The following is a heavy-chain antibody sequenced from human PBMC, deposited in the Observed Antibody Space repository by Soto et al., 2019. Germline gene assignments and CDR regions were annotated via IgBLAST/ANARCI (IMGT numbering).Heavy chain of an antibody. J-gene: IGHJ6*02. D-gene: IGHD3-3*01. CDR1: GYTFTSYY. CDR2: INPSGGST. V-gene: IGHV1-46*01. Sequence: ASVKVSCKASGYTFTSYYMHWVRQAPGQGLEWMGIINPSGGSTSYAQKFQGRVTMTRDTSTSTVYMELSSLRSEDPAVYYCARAGITIFGVVLGGMDVWGQGTTVTVSS. CDR3: ARAGITIFGVVLGGMDV.